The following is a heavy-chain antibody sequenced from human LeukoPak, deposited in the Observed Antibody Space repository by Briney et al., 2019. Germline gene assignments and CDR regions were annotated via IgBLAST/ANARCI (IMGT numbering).Heavy chain of an antibody. Sequence: SETLSLTCTVSGGSISSGGYYWSWIRQPPGKGLEWIGYIYHSGSTYYNPSLKSRVTISVDRSKNQFSLKLSSVTAADTAVYYCARGGYDFWSGPLDYWGQGTLVTVSS. J-gene: IGHJ4*02. CDR1: GGSISSGGYY. V-gene: IGHV4-30-2*01. D-gene: IGHD3-3*01. CDR2: IYHSGST. CDR3: ARGGYDFWSGPLDY.